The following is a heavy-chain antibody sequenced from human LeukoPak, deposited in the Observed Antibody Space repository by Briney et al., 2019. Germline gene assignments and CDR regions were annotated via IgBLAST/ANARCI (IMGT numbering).Heavy chain of an antibody. CDR3: ARGRRGGYSYGYPVVQERAGFDY. D-gene: IGHD5-18*01. CDR2: IYHSGST. V-gene: IGHV4-30-2*01. Sequence: PSETLSLTCAVSGGSISSGAYSWNWIRKPPGKGLEWIGYIYHSGSTYYNPSLKSRVTISVDRSKNQFSLKLSSVTAADTAVYYCARGRRGGYSYGYPVVQERAGFDYWGQGTLVTVSS. CDR1: GGSISSGAYS. J-gene: IGHJ4*02.